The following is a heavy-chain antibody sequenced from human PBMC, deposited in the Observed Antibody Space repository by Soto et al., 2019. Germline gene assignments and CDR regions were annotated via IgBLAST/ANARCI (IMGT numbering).Heavy chain of an antibody. J-gene: IGHJ5*02. CDR2: INHSGST. V-gene: IGHV4-34*01. Sequence: SETLSLTCAVYGGSFSGYYWSWIRQPPGKGLEWIGEINHSGSTNYNPSLKSRVTISVDTSKNQFSLKLSSVTAADTAVYYCARVSSITMVRGAMSLVFDPWGQGTLVTVSS. CDR3: ARVSSITMVRGAMSLVFDP. D-gene: IGHD3-10*01. CDR1: GGSFSGYY.